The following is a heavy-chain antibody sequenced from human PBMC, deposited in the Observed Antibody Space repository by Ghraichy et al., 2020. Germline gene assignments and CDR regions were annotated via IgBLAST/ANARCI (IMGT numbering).Heavy chain of an antibody. CDR1: GFTFSSYG. J-gene: IGHJ6*02. CDR3: AKVKVPLYYYYGMDV. V-gene: IGHV3-30*02. CDR2: IRYDGSNK. Sequence: GGSLRLSCAASGFTFSSYGMHWVRQAPGKGLEWVAFIRYDGSNKYYADSVKGRFTISRDNSKNTLYLQMNSLRAEDTAVYYCAKVKVPLYYYYGMDVWGQGTTVTVSS.